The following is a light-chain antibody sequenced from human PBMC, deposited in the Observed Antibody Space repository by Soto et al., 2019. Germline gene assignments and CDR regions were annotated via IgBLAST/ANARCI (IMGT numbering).Light chain of an antibody. CDR1: SGDVGSHNH. CDR2: EVN. V-gene: IGLV2-14*01. Sequence: QSALTQPASVSGSPGQSIAISCTGTSGDVGSHNHVSWYQQYPGRAPKLIIYEVNNRPSGVSDRFSGSKSGSTASLTISGLQANDEADYYCNSLSAAGTSYVFGTGTKVTVL. J-gene: IGLJ1*01. CDR3: NSLSAAGTSYV.